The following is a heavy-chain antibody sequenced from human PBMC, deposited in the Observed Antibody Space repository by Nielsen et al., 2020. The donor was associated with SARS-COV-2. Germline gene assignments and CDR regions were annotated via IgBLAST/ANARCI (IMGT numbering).Heavy chain of an antibody. CDR3: ARDSLVEYYYDSSGYSPVDY. CDR1: GFTFSSYS. V-gene: IGHV3-21*01. J-gene: IGHJ4*02. Sequence: GGSLRLSCAASGFTFSSYSMNWVRQAPGKGLEWVSSISSSSSYIYYADSVKGRFTISRDNAKNSLYLQMNSLRAEDTAVYYCARDSLVEYYYDSSGYSPVDYWGQGTLVTVSS. D-gene: IGHD3-22*01. CDR2: ISSSSSYI.